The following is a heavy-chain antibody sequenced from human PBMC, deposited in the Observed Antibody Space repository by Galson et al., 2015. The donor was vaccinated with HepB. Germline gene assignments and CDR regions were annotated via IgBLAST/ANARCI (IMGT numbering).Heavy chain of an antibody. V-gene: IGHV4-39*01. Sequence: SETLSLTCTVSGGSISSSNYYWGWIRQPPGKGLEWIGSVYYSGSTYYNPSLKSRLTISVDTSKNRFSLKLSSVTAADTAVYYCARLEVVVIAPTRDYWYFDLWGRGTLVTVSS. D-gene: IGHD2-15*01. CDR3: ARLEVVVIAPTRDYWYFDL. CDR2: VYYSGST. CDR1: GGSISSSNYY. J-gene: IGHJ2*01.